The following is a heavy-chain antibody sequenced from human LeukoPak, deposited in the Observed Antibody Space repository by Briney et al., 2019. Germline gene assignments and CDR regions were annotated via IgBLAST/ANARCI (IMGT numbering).Heavy chain of an antibody. D-gene: IGHD2-15*01. J-gene: IGHJ6*03. CDR3: ARDGEVGYSRAYYYYYVDV. Sequence: ASVKVSCKASGYSFTGDYIHWVRQAPGQGLDWMVWINPNSGDTKNAQKSQGRVTMTRDTSIRTAYMELSRLRSDDTAVYYCARDGEVGYSRAYYYYYVDVWGKGTTVTVSS. CDR1: GYSFTGDY. CDR2: INPNSGDT. V-gene: IGHV1-2*02.